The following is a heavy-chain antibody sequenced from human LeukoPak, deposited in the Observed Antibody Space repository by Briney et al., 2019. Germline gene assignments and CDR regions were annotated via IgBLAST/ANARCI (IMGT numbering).Heavy chain of an antibody. CDR2: INSDGGTT. CDR3: ATDSYVSGSYYRLFY. D-gene: IGHD3-10*01. J-gene: IGHJ4*02. Sequence: PGGSLRLSCGASGFTFCTYWMHWVRQAPGKGRVWVSGINSDGGTTTYVDSVKGRFTISRENAKNTLDLQMKNLRAEDTAIYYCATDSYVSGSYYRLFYWGQGTLLTVSS. CDR1: GFTFCTYW. V-gene: IGHV3-74*01.